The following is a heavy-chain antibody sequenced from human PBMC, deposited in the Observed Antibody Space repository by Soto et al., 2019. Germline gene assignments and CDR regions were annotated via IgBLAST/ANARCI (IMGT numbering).Heavy chain of an antibody. J-gene: IGHJ4*02. D-gene: IGHD3-3*01. Sequence: GGSLRLSCVASGFTFSSYAMSWVRQAPGKGLEWVSAISGSGGSTYYADSVKGRFTISRDNSKNTLYLQMNSLRAEDTAVYYCAKSPDFWSGYYAQYYFDYWGQGTLVTVSS. V-gene: IGHV3-23*01. CDR3: AKSPDFWSGYYAQYYFDY. CDR1: GFTFSSYA. CDR2: ISGSGGST.